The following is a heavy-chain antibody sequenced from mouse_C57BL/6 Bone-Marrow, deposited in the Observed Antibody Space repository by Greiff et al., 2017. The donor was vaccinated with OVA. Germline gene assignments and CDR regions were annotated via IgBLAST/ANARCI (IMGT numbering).Heavy chain of an antibody. V-gene: IGHV1-55*01. J-gene: IGHJ2*01. Sequence: VKLLQPGAELVKPGASVKMSCKASGYTFTSYWITWVKQRPGQGLEWIGDIYPGSGSTNYNEKFKSKATLTVDTSSSTAYMQLSSLTSEDSAVYYCARRGYFGIPYYFDYWGQGTTLTVSS. CDR1: GYTFTSYW. CDR2: IYPGSGST. D-gene: IGHD3-2*02. CDR3: ARRGYFGIPYYFDY.